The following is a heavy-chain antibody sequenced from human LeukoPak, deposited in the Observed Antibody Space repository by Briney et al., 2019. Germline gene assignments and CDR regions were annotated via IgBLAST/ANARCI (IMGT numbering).Heavy chain of an antibody. CDR3: ARSDRRRPPYSSSWYSENIFDY. Sequence: GGSLRLSCAASGFTFSSYSMNWVRQAPGKGLEWVSSNSSSSSYIYYADSVKGRFTISRDNAKNSLYLQMNSLRAEDTAVYYCARSDRRRPPYSSSWYSENIFDYWGQGTLVTVSS. V-gene: IGHV3-21*01. D-gene: IGHD6-13*01. CDR1: GFTFSSYS. CDR2: NSSSSSYI. J-gene: IGHJ4*02.